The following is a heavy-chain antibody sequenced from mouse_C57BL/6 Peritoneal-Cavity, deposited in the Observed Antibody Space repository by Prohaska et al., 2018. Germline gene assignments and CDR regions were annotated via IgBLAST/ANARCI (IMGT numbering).Heavy chain of an antibody. Sequence: EVKLLQSGGGLVQPGGSLKLSCAASGIDFSRYWMSWVRRAPGKGLEWIGESNPDSSTINYAPSLKYKFIISRDNAKNTLYLQMSKVSSEDTALYDCARPDDYAWFAYWGQGTLVTVSA. D-gene: IGHD2-4*01. CDR3: ARPDDYAWFAY. J-gene: IGHJ3*01. CDR1: GIDFSRYW. V-gene: IGHV4-1*01. CDR2: SNPDSSTI.